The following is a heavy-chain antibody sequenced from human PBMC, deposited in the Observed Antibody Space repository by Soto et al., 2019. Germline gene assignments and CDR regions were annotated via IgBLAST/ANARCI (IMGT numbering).Heavy chain of an antibody. J-gene: IGHJ4*02. CDR2: IYYSGST. V-gene: IGHV4-30-4*01. D-gene: IGHD3-22*01. CDR1: GGSISSGDYY. CDR3: DRTYYYDSSGYWIQYYFDY. Sequence: QVQLQESGPGLVKPSQTLSLTCTVSGGSISSGDYYWSWIRQPQGKGLEWIGYIYYSGSTYYNPSLKSRVTISVDTSKNQFSLKLRAVTAADTAVYYGDRTYYYDSSGYWIQYYFDYWGQGTLVTVSS.